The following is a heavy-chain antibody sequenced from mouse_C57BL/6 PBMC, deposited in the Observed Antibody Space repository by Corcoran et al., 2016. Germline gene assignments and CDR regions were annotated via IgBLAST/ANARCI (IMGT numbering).Heavy chain of an antibody. Sequence: EVQLQQSGPELVKPGASVKISCKASGYTFTDYYMNWVKQCHGKSLEWIGDINPNNGGTSYNQKFKGKSTLTVDKSSSTAYMELRSLTSEDSAVYYCARSGQLRLMDYWGQGTSVTVSS. D-gene: IGHD3-2*02. CDR1: GYTFTDYY. J-gene: IGHJ4*01. CDR3: ARSGQLRLMDY. CDR2: INPNNGGT. V-gene: IGHV1-26*01.